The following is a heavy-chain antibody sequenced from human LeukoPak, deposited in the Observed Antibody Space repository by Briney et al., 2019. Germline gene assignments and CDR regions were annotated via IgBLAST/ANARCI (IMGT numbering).Heavy chain of an antibody. J-gene: IGHJ5*02. D-gene: IGHD2-21*01. CDR1: GFTFSSYS. CDR3: ARYTTGDNLFDL. V-gene: IGHV3-21*01. Sequence: GGSLRLSCAASGFTFSSYSMNWLRQAPGKGLEWVSSITSSSTFINYADSVKGRFTISRDNAKNSVFLQMNSLRVEDTAVYYCARYTTGDNLFDLWGEGTLVSVSS. CDR2: ITSSSTFI.